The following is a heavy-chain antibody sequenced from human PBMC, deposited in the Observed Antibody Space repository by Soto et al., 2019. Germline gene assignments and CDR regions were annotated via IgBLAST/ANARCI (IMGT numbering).Heavy chain of an antibody. Sequence: PGGSLRLSCATSGLPFNDYYMTWIRQAPGKGLEWLSHISHKSTFRNYADSVKGRFTISRDNTESSLFLQMNSLGGDDTAVYSCVRGGGGGLFEHWGQGVLVTVSS. CDR1: GLPFNDYY. D-gene: IGHD2-21*01. J-gene: IGHJ4*02. V-gene: IGHV3-11*06. CDR3: VRGGGGGLFEH. CDR2: ISHKSTFR.